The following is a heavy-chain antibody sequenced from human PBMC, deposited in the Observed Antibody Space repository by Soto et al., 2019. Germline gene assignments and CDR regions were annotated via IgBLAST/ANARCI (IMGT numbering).Heavy chain of an antibody. Sequence: QVQLVESGGGVVQPGRSLRLSCAASGFTFSSYGMHWVRQAPGKGLEWVAVISCDGSNKFYADSVKGRFTISRDNSKNTLYLQRNSLRAEDTAVYYCAKDLDYPYYFDYWGQGTLVTVSS. D-gene: IGHD5-12*01. CDR1: GFTFSSYG. CDR3: AKDLDYPYYFDY. CDR2: ISCDGSNK. V-gene: IGHV3-30*18. J-gene: IGHJ4*02.